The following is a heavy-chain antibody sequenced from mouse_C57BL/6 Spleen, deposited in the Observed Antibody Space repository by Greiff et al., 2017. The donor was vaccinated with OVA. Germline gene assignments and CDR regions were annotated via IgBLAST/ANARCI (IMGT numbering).Heavy chain of an antibody. CDR3: TRREGELGLYYYAMDY. CDR1: GYTFTSYW. J-gene: IGHJ4*01. V-gene: IGHV1-5*01. CDR2: IYPGNSDT. Sequence: VQLQQSGTVLARPGASVKMSCKTSGYTFTSYWMHWVKQRPGQGLEWIGAIYPGNSDTSYNQKFKGKAKLTAVTSASTAYMELSSLTNEDSAVYYCTRREGELGLYYYAMDYWGQGTSVTVSS. D-gene: IGHD4-1*01.